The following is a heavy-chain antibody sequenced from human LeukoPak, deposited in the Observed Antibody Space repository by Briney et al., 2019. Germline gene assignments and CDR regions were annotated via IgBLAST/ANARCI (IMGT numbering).Heavy chain of an antibody. CDR3: ARVSSSWHYYFDY. CDR1: GFTVSSNY. J-gene: IGHJ4*02. D-gene: IGHD6-13*01. Sequence: GGSLRLSCAASGFTVSSNYMSWVRQAPGKGLEWVSVIYSGGSTYYADSVKGRFTISRDNSKNTLYLQMNILRAEDTAVYYCARVSSSWHYYFDYWGQGTLVTVSS. V-gene: IGHV3-66*01. CDR2: IYSGGST.